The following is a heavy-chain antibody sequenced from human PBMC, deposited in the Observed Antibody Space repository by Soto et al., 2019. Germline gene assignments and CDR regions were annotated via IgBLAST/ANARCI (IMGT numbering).Heavy chain of an antibody. CDR3: AKNRACYDTECIGVFDY. CDR1: SGSISSYY. D-gene: IGHD3-3*01. J-gene: IGHJ4*02. CDR2: MSHSGTT. V-gene: IGHV4-59*01. Sequence: PSETLSLTCTVSSGSISSYYWSWIRQPPGKGLEWIAHMSHSGTTNYNASHKSRDTISVDTSKNQLSLDMTSVTAADTAIYYCAKNRACYDTECIGVFDYWGQGSQVTVSS.